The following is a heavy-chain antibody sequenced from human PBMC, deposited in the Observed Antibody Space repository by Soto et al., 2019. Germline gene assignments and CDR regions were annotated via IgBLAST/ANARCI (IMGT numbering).Heavy chain of an antibody. CDR2: MYNTGST. Sequence: SETLSLTCTVSGGSISGYYWSWIRQPPGKGLEWIGYMYNTGSTVYNPSFKSRVTISVDTSKSQFSLRLNSVTAADTAVYYCARDLWGYCGTACYPPDVWGQGTTVTVSS. CDR1: GGSISGYY. V-gene: IGHV4-59*01. J-gene: IGHJ6*02. D-gene: IGHD2-21*02. CDR3: ARDLWGYCGTACYPPDV.